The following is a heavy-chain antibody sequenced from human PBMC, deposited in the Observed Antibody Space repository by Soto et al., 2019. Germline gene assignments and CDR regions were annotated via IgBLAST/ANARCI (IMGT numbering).Heavy chain of an antibody. CDR3: ARGGYCSSTSCYVQNWFDP. V-gene: IGHV4-34*01. CDR2: INHSGST. CDR1: GGSFSGYY. D-gene: IGHD2-2*01. Sequence: QVQLQQWGAGLLKPSETLSLTCAVYGGSFSGYYWSWIRQPPGKGLEWIGEINHSGSTNYNPSLKSRVTTSVDTSKNQFSLKLSSVTAADTAVYYCARGGYCSSTSCYVQNWFDPWGQGTLVTVSS. J-gene: IGHJ5*02.